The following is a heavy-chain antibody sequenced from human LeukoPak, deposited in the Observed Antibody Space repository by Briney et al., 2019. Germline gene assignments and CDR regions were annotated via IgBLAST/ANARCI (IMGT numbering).Heavy chain of an antibody. CDR2: IWYDGSNK. Sequence: GGSLRLSCAASGFTFSSYGMHWVRQAPPKGLEWVAVIWYDGSNKYYADSVKGRFTISRDNSKNTLYLQMNSLRAEDTAVYYCARDLLAGQFDYWGQGTLVTVSS. CDR3: ARDLLAGQFDY. J-gene: IGHJ4*02. V-gene: IGHV3-33*01. CDR1: GFTFSSYG. D-gene: IGHD3-9*01.